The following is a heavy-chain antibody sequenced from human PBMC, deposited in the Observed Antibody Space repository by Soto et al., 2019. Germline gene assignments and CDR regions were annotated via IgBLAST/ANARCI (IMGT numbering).Heavy chain of an antibody. CDR1: GGSISSSSYY. D-gene: IGHD3-16*02. J-gene: IGHJ3*02. V-gene: IGHV4-39*07. CDR2: IYYSGST. Sequence: SETLSLTCTVSGGSISSSSYYWGWIRQPPGKGLEWIGSIYYSGSTYYNPSLKSRVTISVDTSKNQFSLKLSSVTAADTAVYYCAREGRLGELSLEAFDIWGQGTMVTVSS. CDR3: AREGRLGELSLEAFDI.